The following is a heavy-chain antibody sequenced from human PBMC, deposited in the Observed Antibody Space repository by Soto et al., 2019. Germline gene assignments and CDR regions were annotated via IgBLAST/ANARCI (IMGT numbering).Heavy chain of an antibody. CDR2: ITNTGITT. CDR1: GFGFSTHA. J-gene: IGHJ4*02. CDR3: AKGFDYGDTTHIDH. D-gene: IGHD4-17*01. Sequence: PGGSLRLSCAASGFGFSTHALSWVRQAPGKGLEWLSSITNTGITTHYADSVKGRFTISRENSRNTLHLQMNNLRVDDTAVYYCAKGFDYGDTTHIDHWGQGTLVTVSS. V-gene: IGHV3-23*01.